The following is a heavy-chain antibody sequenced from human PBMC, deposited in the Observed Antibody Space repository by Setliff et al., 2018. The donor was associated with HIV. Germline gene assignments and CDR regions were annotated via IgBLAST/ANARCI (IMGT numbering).Heavy chain of an antibody. D-gene: IGHD6-19*01. CDR2: FFYSGST. J-gene: IGHJ4*02. CDR1: GGPISSSNYY. V-gene: IGHV4-39*01. CDR3: ARLTSGWFFAY. Sequence: PSETLSLTCTVSGGPISSSNYYWGWIRQPPGKGLEWIGSFFYSGSTYHNPSLKSRVTISVDTSKNQFSLKLSSVTAADTAVYYCARLTSGWFFAYWGQGTRVTVSS.